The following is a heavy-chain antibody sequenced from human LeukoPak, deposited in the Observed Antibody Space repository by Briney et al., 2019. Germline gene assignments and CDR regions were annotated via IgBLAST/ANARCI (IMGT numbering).Heavy chain of an antibody. CDR3: AKAPYTSSWYYFDY. Sequence: GGSLRLSCAASGFTFCSYAMSWVRQAPGKGLEWVSAISGSGGSTSYADSAKGRSTISRDNSKNTLYLQMNSLRAEDTALYYCAKAPYTSSWYYFDYWGQGTLVTVSS. CDR1: GFTFCSYA. CDR2: ISGSGGST. D-gene: IGHD6-13*01. J-gene: IGHJ4*02. V-gene: IGHV3-23*01.